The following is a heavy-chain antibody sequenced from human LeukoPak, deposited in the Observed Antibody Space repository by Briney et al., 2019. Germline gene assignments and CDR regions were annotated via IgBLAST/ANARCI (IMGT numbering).Heavy chain of an antibody. J-gene: IGHJ4*02. V-gene: IGHV3-9*03. CDR1: GFTFDDYA. CDR3: AKDTGDYFDY. Sequence: GRSLRLSCAASGFTFDDYAMHWVRQAPGMGLEWVLGISWNSGSIGYADSVKGRFTISRDNAKNSLNLQMNSLRAEDMALYYCAKDTGDYFDYWGQGTLVTVSS. CDR2: ISWNSGSI. D-gene: IGHD3-10*01.